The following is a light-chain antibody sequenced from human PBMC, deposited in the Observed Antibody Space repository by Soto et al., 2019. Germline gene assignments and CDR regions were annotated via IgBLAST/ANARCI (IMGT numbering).Light chain of an antibody. CDR3: AAWDDSLNGV. V-gene: IGLV1-44*01. J-gene: IGLJ2*01. CDR1: SSNIGSNT. Sequence: QSVLTQPTSASGTPGQRVTISCSGSSSNIGSNTVNWYQQLPGTAPKHLIYSNNQRPSGVPGRFSGSKSGTSASLAISGLQSEDEADYYCAAWDDSLNGVFGGGTKVTVL. CDR2: SNN.